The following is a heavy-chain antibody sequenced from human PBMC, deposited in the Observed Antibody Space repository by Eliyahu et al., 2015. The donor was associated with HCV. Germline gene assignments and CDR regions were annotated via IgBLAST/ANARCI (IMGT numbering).Heavy chain of an antibody. Sequence: QVQLVQSGAEVKRPGSSVRVSCKASGGTFGSYXISWVRQAPGQRFEWLGGIVPVFGTANYAQKFQGRVTITADEPTNTAYLELRSLRSEDTAVYYCALEGGSSGPRWFDPWGQGTLVTVSS. V-gene: IGHV1-69*01. D-gene: IGHD3-22*01. J-gene: IGHJ5*02. CDR1: GGTFGSYX. CDR3: ALEGGSSGPRWFDP. CDR2: IVPVFGTA.